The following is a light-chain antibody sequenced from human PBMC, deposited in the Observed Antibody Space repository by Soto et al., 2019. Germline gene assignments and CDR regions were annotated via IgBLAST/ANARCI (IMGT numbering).Light chain of an antibody. CDR1: SSNIGSNT. CDR2: SDN. CDR3: TAWDDSLNEVV. Sequence: QAVVTQPPSASGTPGQRVTISCSGSSSNIGSNTVNWYQHLPGTAPKLLIFSDNQRPSGVPARFSASKSGTSASLAISGLQSEDEADYYCTAWDDSLNEVVFGGGTKLTVL. J-gene: IGLJ2*01. V-gene: IGLV1-44*01.